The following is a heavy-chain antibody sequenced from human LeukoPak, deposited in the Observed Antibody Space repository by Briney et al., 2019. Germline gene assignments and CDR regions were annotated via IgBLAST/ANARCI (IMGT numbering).Heavy chain of an antibody. Sequence: PSETLSLTCTVSGGSISSSNFYWGWIRQPPGKGLEWIGSIYYSGSTYYNPSLKSRVTISVDTSKNQFSLKLSSVTAADTAVYYCARVGEGGYLGYWGQGTLVTVSS. V-gene: IGHV4-39*07. D-gene: IGHD3-22*01. J-gene: IGHJ4*02. CDR2: IYYSGST. CDR3: ARVGEGGYLGY. CDR1: GGSISSSNFY.